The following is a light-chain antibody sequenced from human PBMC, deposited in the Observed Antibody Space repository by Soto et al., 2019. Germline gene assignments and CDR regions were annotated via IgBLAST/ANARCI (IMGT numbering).Light chain of an antibody. J-gene: IGLJ3*02. Sequence: QSALTQPASVSGSPGQSITISCTGTSSDVGGYNYVSWYQQYPAKAPKLLIYDVSSRPSGVSNRFSGSKSGNTASLTTSGLQAEDEADYYCSSYTRSSTPWVFGGGTKLTVL. CDR3: SSYTRSSTPWV. V-gene: IGLV2-14*01. CDR1: SSDVGGYNY. CDR2: DVS.